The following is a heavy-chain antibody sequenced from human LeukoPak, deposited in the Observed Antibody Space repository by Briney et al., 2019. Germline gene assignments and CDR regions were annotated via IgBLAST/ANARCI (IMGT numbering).Heavy chain of an antibody. Sequence: ASVKVSCKVSGYTLTELSMHWVRQAPGKGLEWMGGFDPEDGETIYAQKFQGRVTMTEDTSTDTAYMELSGLRSEDTAVYYCATKYYYDSSGYYLDYWGQGTLVTVSS. V-gene: IGHV1-24*01. J-gene: IGHJ4*02. CDR2: FDPEDGET. CDR1: GYTLTELS. CDR3: ATKYYYDSSGYYLDY. D-gene: IGHD3-22*01.